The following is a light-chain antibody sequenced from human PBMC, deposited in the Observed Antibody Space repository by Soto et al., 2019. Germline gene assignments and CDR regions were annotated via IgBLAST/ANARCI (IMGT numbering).Light chain of an antibody. CDR3: QQYGSSPLT. CDR1: QSVSNSY. J-gene: IGKJ4*01. Sequence: EIVFTQSPGTLSLSPGERATLSCRASQSVSNSYLAWYQQKPGQAPRLPIYGASRRDTGIPDRFSGSGAGTEFTRTISRLEPEDFAVDYCQQYGSSPLTFGGGTKVDIK. CDR2: GAS. V-gene: IGKV3-20*01.